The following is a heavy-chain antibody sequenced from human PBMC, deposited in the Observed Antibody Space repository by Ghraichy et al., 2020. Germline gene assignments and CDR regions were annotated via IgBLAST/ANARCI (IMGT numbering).Heavy chain of an antibody. J-gene: IGHJ4*02. CDR1: GFTFSSYS. V-gene: IGHV3-21*06. CDR3: ARDLYSGSYPGGY. Sequence: GGSLRLSCAASGFTFSSYSMNWVRQAPGRGLEWVSSISRSSSYIYYADSVKGRFTISRDNAKNSLYLQMNSLRAEDTAVYYCARDLYSGSYPGGYWGQGTLVTVSS. CDR2: ISRSSSYI. D-gene: IGHD1-26*01.